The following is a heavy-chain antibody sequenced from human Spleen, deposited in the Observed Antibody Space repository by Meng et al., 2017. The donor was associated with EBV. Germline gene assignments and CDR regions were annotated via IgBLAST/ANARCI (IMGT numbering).Heavy chain of an antibody. J-gene: IGHJ5*02. Sequence: QVQLVKSGAEVKRPGASVTVSCKASGYTFTSYGITWVRRAPGQGLAWMGWISAYNGNTKYAQKLQGRVTMTTDTSTSTAYMELRSLISDDTAVYYCARVGREWELLGWFDPWGQGTLVTVSS. V-gene: IGHV1-18*01. CDR3: ARVGREWELLGWFDP. CDR1: GYTFTSYG. D-gene: IGHD1-26*01. CDR2: ISAYNGNT.